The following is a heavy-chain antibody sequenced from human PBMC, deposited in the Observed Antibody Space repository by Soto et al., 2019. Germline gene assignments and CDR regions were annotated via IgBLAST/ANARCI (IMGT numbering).Heavy chain of an antibody. V-gene: IGHV5-51*01. CDR1: GYSFTSYW. CDR3: AVHSTGYEDS. CDR2: IHPSGFDT. Sequence: PGESLKICCKGSGYSFTSYWIGWVRQMLGKGLEWMATIHPSGFDTRYSPSFQGQVTISADKSISTAYLQWSSLRASDAAMYYCAVHSTGYEDSWGQGDLVTVS. J-gene: IGHJ1*01. D-gene: IGHD5-12*01.